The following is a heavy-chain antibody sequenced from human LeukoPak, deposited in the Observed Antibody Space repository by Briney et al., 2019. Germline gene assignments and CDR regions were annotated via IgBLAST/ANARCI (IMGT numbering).Heavy chain of an antibody. CDR3: ARAVIPVAVKPAFDY. V-gene: IGHV1-18*01. J-gene: IGHJ4*02. CDR2: ISPFNGNT. D-gene: IGHD2-2*01. CDR1: GYTLTELS. Sequence: ASVKVSCKVSGYTLTELSMHWVRQAPGKGLEWMGWISPFNGNTVYAQNLQGRVTMTSDTSTRTAYMELRSVRSDDTAVYYCARAVIPVAVKPAFDYWGQGTLVTVSS.